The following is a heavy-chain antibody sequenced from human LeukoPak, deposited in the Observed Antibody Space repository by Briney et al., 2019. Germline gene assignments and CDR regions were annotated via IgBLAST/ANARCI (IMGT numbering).Heavy chain of an antibody. CDR1: GGSISSSSYY. J-gene: IGHJ4*02. D-gene: IGHD2-2*01. V-gene: IGHV4-39*01. CDR3: ARRGDCSSTSCYESFPFDY. Sequence: SETLSLTCTVSGGSISSSSYYWGWIRQPPGKGLEWIESVYYSGYTYYNPSLKSRVTISVDTSNDQFSLKLSSVTAADTAVYYCARRGDCSSTSCYESFPFDYWGQGTLVTVSS. CDR2: VYYSGYT.